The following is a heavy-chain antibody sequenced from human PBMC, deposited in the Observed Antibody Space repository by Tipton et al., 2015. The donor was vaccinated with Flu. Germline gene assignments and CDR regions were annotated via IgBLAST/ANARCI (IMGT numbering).Heavy chain of an antibody. CDR2: IYPGNSET. V-gene: IGHV5-51*01. CDR1: GYDFGGYW. J-gene: IGHJ5*02. CDR3: TRRGGNWLDP. D-gene: IGHD3-16*01. Sequence: VQLVQSGAEVKKPGESLTISCRGSGYDFGGYWIAWVRQMPGKGLEWMGSIYPGNSETRYSPSFQGQVTFSADKSISTAYLHWTTLKPSYGVMYYCTRRGGNWLDPWGQGTLVTVSS.